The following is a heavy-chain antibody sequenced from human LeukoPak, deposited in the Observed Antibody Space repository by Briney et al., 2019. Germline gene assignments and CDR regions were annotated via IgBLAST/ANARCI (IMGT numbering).Heavy chain of an antibody. V-gene: IGHV1-2*02. CDR2: INPNSGGT. CDR1: GYTFTSYY. CDR3: ARGYCSSTSCSDYFDY. D-gene: IGHD2-2*01. Sequence: ASVKVSCKASGYTFTSYYMHWVRQAPGQGLEWMGWINPNSGGTNYAQKFQGRVTMTRDTSISTAYMELSRLRSDDTAVYDCARGYCSSTSCSDYFDYWGQGTLVTVSS. J-gene: IGHJ4*02.